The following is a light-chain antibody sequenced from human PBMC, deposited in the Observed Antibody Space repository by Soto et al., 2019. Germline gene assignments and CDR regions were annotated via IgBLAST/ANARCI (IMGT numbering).Light chain of an antibody. CDR1: QSISSY. CDR2: AAS. V-gene: IGKV1-39*01. Sequence: DIQMTQSPSSLSASVGDRVTITCRASQSISSYVNWYQQKPGKAPRLLIYAASSLQSGVPSRFSGSGSGTDFTRTISSLQPEDFATYYCQQSYSTPGAFGQGTKVEIK. J-gene: IGKJ1*01. CDR3: QQSYSTPGA.